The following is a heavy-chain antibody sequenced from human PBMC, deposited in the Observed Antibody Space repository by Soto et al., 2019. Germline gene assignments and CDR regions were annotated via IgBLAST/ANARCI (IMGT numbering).Heavy chain of an antibody. D-gene: IGHD5-12*01. CDR3: VRDRGYSGFFY. CDR2: ITSRRSNFT. CDR1: GFTFSDYY. J-gene: IGHJ4*02. V-gene: IGHV3-11*06. Sequence: QVQLVESGGGLVKPGGSLRLSCAASGFTFSDYYMSWIRQAPGKGLEWVSYITSRRSNFTNYADSVKGRFTISRDNAKKSVYLQMDSLRVEDTAVYYCVRDRGYSGFFYWGQGVLVTVSA.